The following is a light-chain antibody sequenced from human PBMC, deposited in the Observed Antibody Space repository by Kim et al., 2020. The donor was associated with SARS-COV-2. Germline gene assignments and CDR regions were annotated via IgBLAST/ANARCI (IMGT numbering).Light chain of an antibody. CDR3: YSSTDNQGGL. CDR1: ILTRKY. Sequence: VSPGQTAMITCSGDILTRKYARWFQQEPGQAPVLVIYKDTERPSWIPERFSGSTSGTTVTLTISEAQVEDEADYYCYSSTDNQGGLFGGGTRLAVL. V-gene: IGLV3-27*01. J-gene: IGLJ2*01. CDR2: KDT.